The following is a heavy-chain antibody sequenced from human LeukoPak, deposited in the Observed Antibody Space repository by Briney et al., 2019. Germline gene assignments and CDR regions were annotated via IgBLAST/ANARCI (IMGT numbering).Heavy chain of an antibody. V-gene: IGHV1-18*01. CDR1: GYTFTSYG. Sequence: GASVKVSCKASGYTFTSYGISWVRQAPGQGLEWMGWISAYNGNTNYAQKLQGRVTMTTDTSTSTAYMELRSLRSDDTAVYYCARVGIFGVVNDAFDIWGQGTMVTVSS. CDR3: ARVGIFGVVNDAFDI. J-gene: IGHJ3*02. CDR2: ISAYNGNT. D-gene: IGHD3-3*01.